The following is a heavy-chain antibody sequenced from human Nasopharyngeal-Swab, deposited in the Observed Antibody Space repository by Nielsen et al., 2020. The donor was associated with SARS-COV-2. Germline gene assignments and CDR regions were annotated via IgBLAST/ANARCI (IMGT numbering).Heavy chain of an antibody. CDR3: ARIGRFFDWLSGYYGMDV. V-gene: IGHV4-61*02. Sequence: SDTLSLTCTVSGGSISSGNYYWSWIRQPAGKGLEWIGRLYVNGSTNYNPSLKSRVTISADTSKNQFSLKLTSVTAADTAVYYCARIGRFFDWLSGYYGMDVWGHGTTVTVSS. CDR2: LYVNGST. CDR1: GGSISSGNYY. J-gene: IGHJ6*02. D-gene: IGHD3-9*01.